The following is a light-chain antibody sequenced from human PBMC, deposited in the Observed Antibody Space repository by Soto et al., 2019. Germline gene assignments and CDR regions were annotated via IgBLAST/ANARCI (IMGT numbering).Light chain of an antibody. J-gene: IGKJ1*01. Sequence: DTQITESPSTLSGSDGDRVTITCRASQTISSWLAWYQQKPGKAPKLLIYKASTLKSGVPSRFSGSGSGTEFTLTISGLQPDDFATYYCQHYNSYSEAFGQGTKVDI. V-gene: IGKV1-5*03. CDR3: QHYNSYSEA. CDR2: KAS. CDR1: QTISSW.